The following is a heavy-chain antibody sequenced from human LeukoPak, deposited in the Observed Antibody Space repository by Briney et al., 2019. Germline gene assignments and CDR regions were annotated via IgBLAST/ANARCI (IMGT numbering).Heavy chain of an antibody. CDR3: ARHVIVVVPAAMINWFDP. D-gene: IGHD2-2*01. CDR2: INHSGST. V-gene: IGHV4-34*01. Sequence: SETLSLTCAVYGGSFSGYYWSWIRQPPGKGLEWIGEINHSGSTNYNPSLKSRVTISVDTSKNQFSLKLSSVTAADTAVYYCARHVIVVVPAAMINWFDPWGQGTLVTVSS. J-gene: IGHJ5*02. CDR1: GGSFSGYY.